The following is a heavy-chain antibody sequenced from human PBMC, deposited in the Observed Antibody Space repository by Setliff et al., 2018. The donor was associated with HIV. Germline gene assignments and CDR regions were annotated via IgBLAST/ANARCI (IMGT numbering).Heavy chain of an antibody. CDR3: ARVPHRVVGTTTLLYHFDY. J-gene: IGHJ4*02. CDR1: TFSLSSYY. CDR2: IYYSGST. Sequence: LSLTCSVSTFSLSSYYWTWIRQTPGKGLQWIGYIYYSGSTYYNPSLKSRVTISVDTSKNQFFLNLSSVTTADTAVYYCARVPHRVVGTTTLLYHFDYWGLGTLVTVSS. V-gene: IGHV4-59*01. D-gene: IGHD1-26*01.